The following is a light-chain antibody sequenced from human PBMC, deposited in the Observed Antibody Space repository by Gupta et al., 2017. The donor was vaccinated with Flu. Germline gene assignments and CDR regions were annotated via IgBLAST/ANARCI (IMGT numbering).Light chain of an antibody. CDR1: SRSIGSNN. CDR3: AAWDDSLNGRV. J-gene: IGLJ3*02. CDR2: IND. V-gene: IGLV1-44*01. Sequence: TITSYGSSRSIGSNNVNGYQRGSARAPKLLIDINDRRRSGVPDRFSGARYVTSAYLATSGLQAEDEADYDCAAWDDSLNGRVCGGGTRLT.